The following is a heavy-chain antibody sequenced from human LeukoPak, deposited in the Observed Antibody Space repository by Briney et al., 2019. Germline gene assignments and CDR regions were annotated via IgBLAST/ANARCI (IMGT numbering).Heavy chain of an antibody. J-gene: IGHJ6*03. V-gene: IGHV1-69*01. D-gene: IGHD2-2*01. CDR2: IIPIFGTA. CDR3: ARGVVPAAAPPSSYYMDV. Sequence: SVTVSCKASGGTFTSYAISWVRQAPGQGLEWMGGIIPIFGTANYAQKFQGRVTITADESTSTAYMELSSLRSDDTAVYYCARGVVPAAAPPSSYYMDVWGKGTTVTVSS. CDR1: GGTFTSYA.